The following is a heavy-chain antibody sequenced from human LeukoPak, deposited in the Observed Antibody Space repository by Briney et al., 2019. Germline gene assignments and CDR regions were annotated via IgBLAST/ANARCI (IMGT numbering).Heavy chain of an antibody. CDR1: GDSFNDYY. CDR3: ARGSRPVRFLMIVPDYYYMDV. Sequence: SETLSLTCAVYGDSFNDYYWTWIRQSPGKGLEWIGEITHGGSTNHNPSLKSRVIMSVDTSKNQFSLKLTSVTAADMGVYYCARGSRPVRFLMIVPDYYYMDVWATGTTVTVSS. J-gene: IGHJ6*03. CDR2: ITHGGST. D-gene: IGHD6-6*01. V-gene: IGHV4-34*01.